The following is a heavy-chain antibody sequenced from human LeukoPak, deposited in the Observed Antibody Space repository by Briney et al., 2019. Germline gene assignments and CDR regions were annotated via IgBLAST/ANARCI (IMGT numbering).Heavy chain of an antibody. CDR3: ARVTGYMTEDYFDY. CDR2: IYYSGST. D-gene: IGHD6-13*01. Sequence: SETLSLTCTVSGGSISSYYWSWIRQPPGKGLEWIGYIYYSGSTNYNPSLKSRVTISLDTSKNQFSLRLSSVTAADTAVYYCARVTGYMTEDYFDYWGQGTLITVSS. V-gene: IGHV4-59*01. CDR1: GGSISSYY. J-gene: IGHJ4*02.